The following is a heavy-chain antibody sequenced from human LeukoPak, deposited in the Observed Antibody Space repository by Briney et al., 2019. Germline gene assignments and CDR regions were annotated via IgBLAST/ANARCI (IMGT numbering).Heavy chain of an antibody. D-gene: IGHD3-10*01. CDR1: GGSISNYY. Sequence: SETLSLTCTVSGGSISNYYWSWIRRPPGKGLEWIGHIYYTGSTNQYPSLKSRLTMSVDSSKNQFSLKLSSVTAADTAVYYCARHGSGTYFVYWGQGTLVTVSS. J-gene: IGHJ4*02. CDR3: ARHGSGTYFVY. V-gene: IGHV4-59*08. CDR2: IYYTGST.